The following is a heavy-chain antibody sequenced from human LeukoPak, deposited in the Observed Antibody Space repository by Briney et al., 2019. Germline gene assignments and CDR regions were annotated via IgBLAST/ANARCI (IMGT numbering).Heavy chain of an antibody. CDR3: AKDLEYSSSSFDY. CDR1: GFTFSSYG. D-gene: IGHD6-6*01. V-gene: IGHV3-NL1*01. Sequence: PGGSLRLSCAASGFTFSSYGMHWVRQAPGKGLEWVSAISGSGGSTYYADSVKGRFTISRDNSKNTLYLQMNSLRAEDTAVYYCAKDLEYSSSSFDYWGQGTLVTVSS. CDR2: ISGSGGST. J-gene: IGHJ4*02.